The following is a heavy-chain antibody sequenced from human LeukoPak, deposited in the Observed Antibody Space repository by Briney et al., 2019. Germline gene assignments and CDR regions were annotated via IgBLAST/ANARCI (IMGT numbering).Heavy chain of an antibody. D-gene: IGHD5-24*01. CDR2: INHSGST. J-gene: IGHJ4*02. CDR1: GGSFSGYY. Sequence: SETLSLTCAVYGGSFSGYYWSWIRQPPGKGLEWIGEINHSGSTNYNPSLKSRVTISVDTSKNQFSLKLSSVTAADTAVYYCASRLRDGYNYFDYWGQGTLVTVSS. CDR3: ASRLRDGYNYFDY. V-gene: IGHV4-34*01.